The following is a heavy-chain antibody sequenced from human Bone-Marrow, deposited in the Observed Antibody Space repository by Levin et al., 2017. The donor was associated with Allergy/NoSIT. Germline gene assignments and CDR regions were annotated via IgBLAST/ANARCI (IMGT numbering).Heavy chain of an antibody. D-gene: IGHD2-8*01. CDR1: GYRFSSYW. CDR2: IFPGDSDT. J-gene: IGHJ3*02. V-gene: IGHV5-51*01. CDR3: AIGVWGDNVNDAFDI. Sequence: GGSLRLSCKGSGYRFSSYWIAWVRQMPGKGLEWMGIIFPGDSDTRYSPSFQGQVTISADKSISTAYLQWSSLKASDTAIYDCAIGVWGDNVNDAFDIWGQGTMVTVSS.